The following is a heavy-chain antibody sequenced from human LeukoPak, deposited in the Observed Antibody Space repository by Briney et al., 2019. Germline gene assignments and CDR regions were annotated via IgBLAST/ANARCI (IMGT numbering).Heavy chain of an antibody. CDR3: ARDSSPWYYYDRSGSNGSDP. J-gene: IGHJ5*02. CDR2: IAYDGGNK. CDR1: GFTFSSYA. Sequence: PGGSLRLSCAASGFTFSSYAIHWVRQAPGKGLEWVAVIAYDGGNKYYADAVKGRFTISRDNSKNTLFLQMNSLRAEDTAVYYCARDSSPWYYYDRSGSNGSDPWGQGTLVTVSS. D-gene: IGHD3-22*01. V-gene: IGHV3-30-3*01.